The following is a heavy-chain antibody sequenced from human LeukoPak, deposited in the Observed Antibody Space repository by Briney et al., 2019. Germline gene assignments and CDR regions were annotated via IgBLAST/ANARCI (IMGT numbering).Heavy chain of an antibody. V-gene: IGHV4-34*01. D-gene: IGHD2-8*01. J-gene: IGHJ3*01. CDR1: GGSFSVYY. CDR2: INHSGST. Sequence: PSETLSLTCAVYGGSFSVYYWSWIRQPPGKGLEWIGEINHSGSTNYNPSLKSRVTISVDTSKNQFSLKLSSVTAADTAVYYCARDLTYTSNNVYYDGLDLWGQGTMVIVSS. CDR3: ARDLTYTSNNVYYDGLDL.